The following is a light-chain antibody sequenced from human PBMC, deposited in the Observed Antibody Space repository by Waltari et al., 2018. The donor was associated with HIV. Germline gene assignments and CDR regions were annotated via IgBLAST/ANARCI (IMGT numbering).Light chain of an antibody. Sequence: DIQMTQSPSSLSASVGDRVTITCRASQSISTYLNWYQQKPGKAPNLLIYAASSLQSVVPSRFSGSGSGTDFTLTISSLQPEDFATYYCQQSYSTPRITFGQGTRLEIK. V-gene: IGKV1-39*01. CDR3: QQSYSTPRIT. CDR2: AAS. CDR1: QSISTY. J-gene: IGKJ5*01.